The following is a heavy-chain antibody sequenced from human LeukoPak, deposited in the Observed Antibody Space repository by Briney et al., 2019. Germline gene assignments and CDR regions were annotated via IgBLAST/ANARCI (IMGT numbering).Heavy chain of an antibody. D-gene: IGHD3-16*01. J-gene: IGHJ4*02. CDR2: TSYDETNK. V-gene: IGHV3-30-3*01. Sequence: GRSLRLSCAASGFTSSSYSIHWVRQAPGKGLEWVAVTSYDETNKNYADSVKGRFTISRDNSKNTLYLQMNSLRDEDSAVYYCAREGGDYFDYWGQGTLVTVSS. CDR3: AREGGDYFDY. CDR1: GFTSSSYS.